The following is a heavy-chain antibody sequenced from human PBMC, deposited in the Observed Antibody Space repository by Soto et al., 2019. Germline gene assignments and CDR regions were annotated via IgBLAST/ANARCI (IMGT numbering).Heavy chain of an antibody. Sequence: EVQLLESGGGLVQPGGSLRLSCAASGFTFSSYAMSWVRQAPGKGLEWVSGISGSSGSTYSADSVKGRFTISRDNSKNTLYLQLNRLRADDTAVYYCAKVPLSTGWYSFDYWGQGTLVTVSS. J-gene: IGHJ4*02. CDR3: AKVPLSTGWYSFDY. CDR1: GFTFSSYA. D-gene: IGHD6-19*01. CDR2: ISGSSGST. V-gene: IGHV3-23*01.